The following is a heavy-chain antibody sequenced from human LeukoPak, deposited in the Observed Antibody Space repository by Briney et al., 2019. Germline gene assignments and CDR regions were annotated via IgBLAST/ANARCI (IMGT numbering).Heavy chain of an antibody. D-gene: IGHD3-22*01. CDR3: AKDPIVVITGSFDY. J-gene: IGHJ4*02. Sequence: GGPLRLSCAASGFTFSSYAMSWVRQAPGKGLEWVSAISGSGGSTYYADSVKGRFTISRDNSKNTLYLQMNSLRAEDTAVYYCAKDPIVVITGSFDYWGQGTLVTVSS. V-gene: IGHV3-23*01. CDR2: ISGSGGST. CDR1: GFTFSSYA.